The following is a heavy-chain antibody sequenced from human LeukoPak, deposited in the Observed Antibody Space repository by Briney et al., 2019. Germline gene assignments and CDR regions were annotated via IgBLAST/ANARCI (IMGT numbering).Heavy chain of an antibody. D-gene: IGHD6-19*01. CDR1: GGSISSGGYY. Sequence: SETLSLTCTVSGGSISSGGYYWSWIRQHPGTGLVWIGYIYYSGSTYYNPSLKSRVTISVDTSKNQFSLKLSSVTAADTAVYYCARVSPVAAYDYWGQGTLVTVSS. CDR2: IYYSGST. J-gene: IGHJ4*02. CDR3: ARVSPVAAYDY. V-gene: IGHV4-31*03.